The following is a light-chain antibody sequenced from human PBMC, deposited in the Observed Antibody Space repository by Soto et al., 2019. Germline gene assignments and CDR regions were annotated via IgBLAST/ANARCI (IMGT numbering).Light chain of an antibody. CDR2: GDS. CDR1: QSVSDN. CDR3: QQYHKWPPST. V-gene: IGKV3D-15*01. J-gene: IGKJ1*01. Sequence: EIVMTQSPATLSVSPGERVTLSCRASQSVSDNLAWYQQKPGQAPRLLIYGDSTRATGIPARFSGSGSGTEFTLTISSLQSEDVAVYYCQQYHKWPPSTFCQGTKVEIK.